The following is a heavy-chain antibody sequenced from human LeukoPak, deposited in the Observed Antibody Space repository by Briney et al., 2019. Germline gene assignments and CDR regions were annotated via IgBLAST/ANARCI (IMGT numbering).Heavy chain of an antibody. V-gene: IGHV4-61*02. Sequence: SQTLSLTCTVSGGSINSGSHYWSWIRQPAGKGLEWIGRIYSSGGTNYNPSLKSRVTMSVDTYKIHFSLKLSSVTAAGTAVYYCVTSYYYYYFYLDVWGRGTTVTVSS. CDR1: GGSINSGSHY. CDR2: IYSSGGT. CDR3: VTSYYYYYFYLDV. J-gene: IGHJ6*03.